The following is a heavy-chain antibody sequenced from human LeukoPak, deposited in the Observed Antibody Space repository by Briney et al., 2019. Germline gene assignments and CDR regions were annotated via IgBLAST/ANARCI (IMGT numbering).Heavy chain of an antibody. CDR3: ARGYYDILSGSTLSFDP. Sequence: SETLSLTCTVSGDSISSYYWSWIRQPPGKGLDWIGHIYYSGGTNYNPSLKSRVNISVDTSKNQFSLKLSSVSAADTAVYYCARGYYDILSGSTLSFDPWGQGTLVTVSS. CDR2: IYYSGGT. V-gene: IGHV4-59*08. J-gene: IGHJ5*02. D-gene: IGHD3-9*01. CDR1: GDSISSYY.